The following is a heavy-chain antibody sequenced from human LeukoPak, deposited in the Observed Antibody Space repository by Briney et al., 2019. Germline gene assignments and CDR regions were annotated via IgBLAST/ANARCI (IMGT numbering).Heavy chain of an antibody. CDR3: ARSEMTELQPIDY. D-gene: IGHD5-24*01. Sequence: GASVKVSCKASGYTFTSYGISWVRQAPGQGLEWMGGIIPIFGTANYAQKFQGRVTITADESTSTAYMELSSLRSEDTAVYYCARSEMTELQPIDYWGQGTLVTVSS. J-gene: IGHJ4*02. CDR2: IIPIFGTA. V-gene: IGHV1-69*13. CDR1: GYTFTSYG.